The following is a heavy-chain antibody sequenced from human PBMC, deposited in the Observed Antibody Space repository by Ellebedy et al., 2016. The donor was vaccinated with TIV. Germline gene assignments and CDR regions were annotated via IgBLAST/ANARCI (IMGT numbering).Heavy chain of an antibody. D-gene: IGHD1-26*01. J-gene: IGHJ4*02. CDR2: ISSSGNTI. Sequence: GGSLRLXCAASGFTFSDYYMSWIRRAPGKGLEWVSYISSSGNTIYYADSGKGRFTISRDNAKNSLYLQMNSLRAEDTAVYYCARAPPRRGSYVWDYWGQGTLVTVSS. CDR1: GFTFSDYY. V-gene: IGHV3-11*01. CDR3: ARAPPRRGSYVWDY.